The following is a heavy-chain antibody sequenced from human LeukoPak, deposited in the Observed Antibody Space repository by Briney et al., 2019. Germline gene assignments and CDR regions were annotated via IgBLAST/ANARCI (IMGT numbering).Heavy chain of an antibody. J-gene: IGHJ4*02. CDR1: GGSISSGGYY. D-gene: IGHD2-2*01. CDR2: IYHSGST. Sequence: PSETLSLTCTVSGGSISSGGYYWSWIRQPPGKGLEWIGYIYHSGSTYYNPSLKSRVTISVDRSKNQFSLKLSSVTAADTAVYYCARERRFIGRVVPAYWGQGTLVTVSS. CDR3: ARERRFIGRVVPAY. V-gene: IGHV4-30-2*01.